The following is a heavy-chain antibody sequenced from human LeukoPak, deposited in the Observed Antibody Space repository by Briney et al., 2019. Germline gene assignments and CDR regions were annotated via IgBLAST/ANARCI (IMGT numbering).Heavy chain of an antibody. Sequence: GGSLRLSCAASGFTFSNYGMSWVRQAPGKGLERVSAVSGSGGGTYYADSVKGRFTISRDNSKNTLYLQMNSLRAEDTAVYYCAKGRRNCSGGSCYSGYYYYIDVWGKGTTVTISS. V-gene: IGHV3-23*01. CDR3: AKGRRNCSGGSCYSGYYYYIDV. D-gene: IGHD2-15*01. J-gene: IGHJ6*03. CDR1: GFTFSNYG. CDR2: VSGSGGGT.